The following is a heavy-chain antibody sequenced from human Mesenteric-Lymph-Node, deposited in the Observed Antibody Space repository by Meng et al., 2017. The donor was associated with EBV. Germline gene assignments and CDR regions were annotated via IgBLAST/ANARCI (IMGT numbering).Heavy chain of an antibody. CDR3: ARDPRGGYYDSSGYSVGWFDP. J-gene: IGHJ5*02. Sequence: QVPLGQAGAEVKKPGASVKVSCKASGYTFTSYAMHWVRQAPGQRLEWMGWINAGNGNTKYSQKFQGRVTITRDTSASTAYMELSSLRSEDTAVYYCARDPRGGYYDSSGYSVGWFDPWGQGTLVTVSS. CDR2: INAGNGNT. V-gene: IGHV1-3*01. CDR1: GYTFTSYA. D-gene: IGHD3-22*01.